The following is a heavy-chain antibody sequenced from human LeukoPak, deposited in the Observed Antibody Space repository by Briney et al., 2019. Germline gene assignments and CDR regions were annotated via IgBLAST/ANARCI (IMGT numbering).Heavy chain of an antibody. CDR2: ISGSGGST. CDR3: AESAYYDSSGFYREYYFDY. V-gene: IGHV3-23*01. Sequence: GGSLRLSCAASGFTFSSYAMSWVRQAPGKGLEWVSAISGSGGSTYYADSVKGRFTISRDNSKNTLHLQMNSLRAEDTAVYYCAESAYYDSSGFYREYYFDYWGQGTLVTVSS. D-gene: IGHD3-22*01. CDR1: GFTFSSYA. J-gene: IGHJ4*02.